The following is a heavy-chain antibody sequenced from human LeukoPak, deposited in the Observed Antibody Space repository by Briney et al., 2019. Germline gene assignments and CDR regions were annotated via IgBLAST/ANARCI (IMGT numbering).Heavy chain of an antibody. Sequence: GASAKVSCKASGYTFTGYYMHWVRQAPGQGLEWMEWINPNSGGTNYAQKFQGRVTMTRDTSISTAYMELSRLRSDDTAVYYCARYKLGYCSGGSCSRFGYFDYWGQGTLVTVSS. D-gene: IGHD2-15*01. V-gene: IGHV1-2*02. CDR2: INPNSGGT. CDR3: ARYKLGYCSGGSCSRFGYFDY. CDR1: GYTFTGYY. J-gene: IGHJ4*02.